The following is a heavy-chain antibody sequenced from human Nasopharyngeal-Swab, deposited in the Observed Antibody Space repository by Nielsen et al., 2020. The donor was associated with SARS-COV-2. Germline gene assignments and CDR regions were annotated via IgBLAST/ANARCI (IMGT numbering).Heavy chain of an antibody. D-gene: IGHD3-22*01. CDR3: ARDGGYDSSGIDAFDI. CDR2: ISAYNGNT. CDR1: GYTFTSYG. Sequence: ASVQVSCKASGYTFTSYGISWVRQAPGQGLEWMGWISAYNGNTNYAQKLQGRVTMTTDTSTSTAYMELRSLRSDDTAVYYCARDGGYDSSGIDAFDIWGQGTMVTVSS. V-gene: IGHV1-18*01. J-gene: IGHJ3*02.